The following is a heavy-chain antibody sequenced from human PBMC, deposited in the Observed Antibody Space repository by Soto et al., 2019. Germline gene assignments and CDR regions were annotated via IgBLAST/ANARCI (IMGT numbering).Heavy chain of an antibody. CDR3: ARRITIFGVVLFDY. CDR1: GGSFSGYY. CDR2: INHSGST. D-gene: IGHD3-3*01. V-gene: IGHV4-34*01. J-gene: IGHJ4*02. Sequence: SETLSLTCAVYGGSFSGYYWSWIRQPPGKGLEWIGEINHSGSTNYNPSLKGRVTISVDTSKNQFSLKLSSVTAADTAVYYCARRITIFGVVLFDYWGQGTLVTVSS.